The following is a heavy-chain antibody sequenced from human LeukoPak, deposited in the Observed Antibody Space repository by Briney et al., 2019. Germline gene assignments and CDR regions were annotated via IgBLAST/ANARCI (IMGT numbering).Heavy chain of an antibody. V-gene: IGHV3-74*01. CDR1: GFTFNRDW. J-gene: IGHJ4*02. Sequence: PGGSLRLSCAASGFTFNRDWMHWVRQAPGRGLVWVSRINADESSTAYADSVKGRFIISRDNAKNTLYLQMNSLRVEDTAVYYCTRGSYYFNYWGQGTLVTVSS. CDR3: TRGSYYFNY. CDR2: INADESST.